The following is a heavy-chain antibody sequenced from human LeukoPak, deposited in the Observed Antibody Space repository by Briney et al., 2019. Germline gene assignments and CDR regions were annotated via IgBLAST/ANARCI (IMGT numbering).Heavy chain of an antibody. J-gene: IGHJ3*02. D-gene: IGHD5-18*01. CDR1: GGSISSSSYY. CDR2: IYYSGST. CDR3: ARPHRTARSAFDI. Sequence: SETLSLTCTVSGGSISSSSYYWGWIRQPPGKGLEWIGSIYYSGSTYYNPSLKSRVTISVDTSKNQFSLKLSSVTAADTAVYYCARPHRTARSAFDIWGQGTMVTVSS. V-gene: IGHV4-39*01.